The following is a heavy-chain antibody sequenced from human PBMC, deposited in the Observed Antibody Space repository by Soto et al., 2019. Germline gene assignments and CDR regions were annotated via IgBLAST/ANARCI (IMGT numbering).Heavy chain of an antibody. CDR3: AREARSAYFPVS. V-gene: IGHV3-21*01. CDR2: ISSGSSYI. Sequence: PGGSLRLSFAASGFTFSSYSMNWVRQAPGKGLEWVSSISSGSSYIYYADSVKGRFTISRDNAKNSLYLQMNSLRAEDTAVYYCAREARSAYFPVSWGRGALVTVSS. D-gene: IGHD3-3*01. CDR1: GFTFSSYS. J-gene: IGHJ4*02.